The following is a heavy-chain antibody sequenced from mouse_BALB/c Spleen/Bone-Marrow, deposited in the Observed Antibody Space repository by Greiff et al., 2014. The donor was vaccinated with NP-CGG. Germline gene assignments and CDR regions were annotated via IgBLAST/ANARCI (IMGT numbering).Heavy chain of an antibody. J-gene: IGHJ4*01. CDR1: GYAFTNYL. CDR2: INSGSGGT. CDR3: ARAITDAMDY. V-gene: IGHV1-54*01. Sequence: VQLVASGAELVRPGTSVKVSCKGSGYAFTNYLIEWVKQRPGQGLEWIGVINSGSGGTKYNEKFKGKATLTADKSSSTAYMQLSSLTSDDSAVYFCARAITDAMDYWGQGTSVTVSS. D-gene: IGHD2-4*01.